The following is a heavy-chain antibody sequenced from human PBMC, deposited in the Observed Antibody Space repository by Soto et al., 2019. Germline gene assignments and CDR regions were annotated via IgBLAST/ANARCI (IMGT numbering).Heavy chain of an antibody. Sequence: SETLSLTCTVSGGSISSYYWSWIRQPPGKGLEWIGYIYYSGSTDYNPSLKSRVTISVDTSKNQFSLKLSSVTAADTAVYYCARLWGYYNDYWGQGTLVTVSS. CDR1: GGSISSYY. J-gene: IGHJ4*02. CDR2: IYYSGST. D-gene: IGHD3-22*01. V-gene: IGHV4-59*08. CDR3: ARLWGYYNDY.